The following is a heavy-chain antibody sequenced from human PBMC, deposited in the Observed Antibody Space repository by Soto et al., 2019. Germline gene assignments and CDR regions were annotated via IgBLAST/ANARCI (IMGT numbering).Heavy chain of an antibody. V-gene: IGHV1-18*01. CDR3: ASSYYGGNSPYYYGMDV. D-gene: IGHD2-21*02. CDR1: GYTFNSYG. CDR2: ISLYNGDT. J-gene: IGHJ6*02. Sequence: ASVKVSCKASGYTFNSYGISWVRQARGQGLEWIGWISLYNGDTDYAQKFQGRVTVTTDTSTSTAYMELGSLRSDDTAVYYCASSYYGGNSPYYYGMDVWGQGTTVTVYS.